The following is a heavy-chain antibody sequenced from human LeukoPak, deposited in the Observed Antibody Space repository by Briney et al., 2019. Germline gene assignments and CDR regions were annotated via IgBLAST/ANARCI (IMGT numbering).Heavy chain of an antibody. D-gene: IGHD3-3*01. Sequence: PSQTLSLTCTVSGGLISSGGYYWSWIRQHPGKGLEWIGYIYYSGSTYYNPSLKSRVTISVDTSKNQFSLKLSSVTAADTAVYYCAREHSRGTIFGVAIIMDVWGQGTTVTVSS. J-gene: IGHJ6*02. V-gene: IGHV4-31*03. CDR2: IYYSGST. CDR1: GGLISSGGYY. CDR3: AREHSRGTIFGVAIIMDV.